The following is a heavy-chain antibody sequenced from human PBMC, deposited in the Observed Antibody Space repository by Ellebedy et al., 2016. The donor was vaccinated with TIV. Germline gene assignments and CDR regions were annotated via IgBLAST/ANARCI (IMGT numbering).Heavy chain of an antibody. Sequence: GGSLRLXCAASGFTFHNYAMSWVRQAPGRGLEWVSAISDSGSRTYYADSVKGRFTISRDNSKNTLYLEMNSLGVDDTAVYYCASDPVAGTANWGQGILVTVSS. D-gene: IGHD6-19*01. CDR1: GFTFHNYA. J-gene: IGHJ4*02. CDR2: ISDSGSRT. CDR3: ASDPVAGTAN. V-gene: IGHV3-23*01.